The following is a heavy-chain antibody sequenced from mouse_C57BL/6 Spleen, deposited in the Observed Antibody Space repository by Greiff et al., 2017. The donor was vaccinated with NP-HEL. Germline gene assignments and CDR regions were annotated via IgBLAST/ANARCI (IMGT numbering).Heavy chain of an antibody. Sequence: QVQLKASGAELVKPGASVKISCKASGYAFSSYWMNWVKQRPGKGLAWIGQIYPGDGDTNYNGKFKGKATLTADKSSSTAYMQLSSLTSEDSAVYFCARTGDSSGFAYWGQGTLVTVSA. V-gene: IGHV1-80*01. CDR3: ARTGDSSGFAY. J-gene: IGHJ3*01. CDR2: IYPGDGDT. D-gene: IGHD3-2*02. CDR1: GYAFSSYW.